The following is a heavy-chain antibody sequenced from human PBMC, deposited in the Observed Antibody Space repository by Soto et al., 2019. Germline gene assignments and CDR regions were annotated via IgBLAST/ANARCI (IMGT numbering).Heavy chain of an antibody. V-gene: IGHV3-48*01. Sequence: EVQLVVSGGGLVQPGGSLRLSCAASGFTFSSYSMNWVRQAPGKGLERVSYISSSSSIIYYADSVKGRFTIARDTAMTAMYLQMTSLSAEDTAVYYGARSLYGVPRGYFQYWGQGTLVTVSS. J-gene: IGHJ1*01. D-gene: IGHD4-17*01. CDR1: GFTFSSYS. CDR3: ARSLYGVPRGYFQY. CDR2: ISSSSSII.